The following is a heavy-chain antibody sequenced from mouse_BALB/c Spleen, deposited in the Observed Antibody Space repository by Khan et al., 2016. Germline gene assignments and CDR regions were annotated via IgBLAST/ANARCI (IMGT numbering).Heavy chain of an antibody. CDR1: GYTFTDYS. CDR2: INTETGEP. CDR3: ARSYYRYEAWFAY. J-gene: IGHJ3*01. Sequence: QIQLVQSGPELKKPGETVKISCKASGYTFTDYSMHWVKQAPGKGLKWMGWINTETGEPTYADDFKGRIAFSLETSASTAYLQINNLKTEDTATXCCARSYYRYEAWFAYGGQGTLVTVSA. V-gene: IGHV9-2-1*01. D-gene: IGHD2-14*01.